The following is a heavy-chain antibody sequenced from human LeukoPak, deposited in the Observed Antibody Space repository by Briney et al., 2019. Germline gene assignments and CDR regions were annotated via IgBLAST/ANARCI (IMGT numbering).Heavy chain of an antibody. CDR3: AKTPVILGATSNFDY. V-gene: IGHV3-23*01. J-gene: IGHJ4*02. D-gene: IGHD1-26*01. Sequence: PGGSLRLSCAASGFTLSSYAMCGVRQAPGKGLEWVSAISGSGRTTYFADSVKGRFTISRDNSKNTLYLQMNSLRAEDTAVYSGAKTPVILGATSNFDYWGQGTLVTVSS. CDR2: ISGSGRTT. CDR1: GFTLSSYA.